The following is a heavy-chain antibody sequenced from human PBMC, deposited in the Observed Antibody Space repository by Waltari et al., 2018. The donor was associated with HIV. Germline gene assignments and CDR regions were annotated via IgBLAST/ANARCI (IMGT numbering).Heavy chain of an antibody. CDR1: GFTFDSSS. CDR3: VRNIEY. V-gene: IGHV3-48*01. Sequence: VQLVESGGGLVQPGGSLRLTWAASGFTFDSSSMNWVRQAPGKGLEWISYISNNGDNMFYADSVKGRFSISRDNGKSSLYLHMNSLRAEDTAMYYCVRNIEYWGQGTLVTVSS. CDR2: ISNNGDNM. J-gene: IGHJ4*02.